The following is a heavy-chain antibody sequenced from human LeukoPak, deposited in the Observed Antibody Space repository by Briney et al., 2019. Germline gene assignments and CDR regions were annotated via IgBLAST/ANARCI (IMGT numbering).Heavy chain of an antibody. CDR1: GFTFSSYE. V-gene: IGHV3-64*01. J-gene: IGHJ6*04. Sequence: GGSLRLSCVASGFTFSSYEMHWVRQAPGKGLEYVSAISSNGDSTYYANFVKGRFIISRDSSNNTLYLQMGSLRPEDMAVYYCARDRPGDVWGEGTTVTVSS. CDR2: ISSNGDST. CDR3: ARDRPGDV.